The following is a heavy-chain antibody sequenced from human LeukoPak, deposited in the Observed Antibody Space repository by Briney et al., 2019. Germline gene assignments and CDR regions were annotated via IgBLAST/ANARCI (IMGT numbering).Heavy chain of an antibody. V-gene: IGHV3-74*03. CDR1: GFTFSTYW. D-gene: IGHD3-10*01. Sequence: GGSLRLSCAASGFTFSTYWMHWVRQAPGKGLVWVSRIYSDGSTTTYADSVKGRFTISGDNAKTTLYLQMNSLRAEDTAVYYCARGLGVRGVPDYWGQGTLVTVSS. J-gene: IGHJ4*02. CDR2: IYSDGSTT. CDR3: ARGLGVRGVPDY.